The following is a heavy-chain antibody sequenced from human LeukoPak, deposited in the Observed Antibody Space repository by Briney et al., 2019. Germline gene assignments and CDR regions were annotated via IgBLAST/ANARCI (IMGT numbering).Heavy chain of an antibody. V-gene: IGHV3-21*01. J-gene: IGHJ4*02. CDR2: ITSSSNFI. CDR3: AKEPVCSSTSCNPY. CDR1: GFTFSSYS. D-gene: IGHD2-2*01. Sequence: PGGSLRLSCAASGFTFSSYSMNWVRQAPGKGLEWVSSITSSSNFIYYADSVKGRFTISRDNAKNSLYLQMNSLRAEDTAVYYCAKEPVCSSTSCNPYWGQGTLVTVSS.